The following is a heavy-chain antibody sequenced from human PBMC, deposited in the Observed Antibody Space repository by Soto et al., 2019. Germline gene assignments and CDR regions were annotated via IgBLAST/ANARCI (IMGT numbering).Heavy chain of an antibody. V-gene: IGHV4-59*08. D-gene: IGHD3-10*01. Sequence: SETLSLTCTVSGGSISSYYWSWIRQPPGKGLEWIGYIYYSGSTNYNPSLKSRVTISVDTSKNQFSLKLSSVTAADTAVYYCARHPYYYGSGSYYTANWFDPWGQGTLVTVSS. CDR3: ARHPYYYGSGSYYTANWFDP. J-gene: IGHJ5*02. CDR2: IYYSGST. CDR1: GGSISSYY.